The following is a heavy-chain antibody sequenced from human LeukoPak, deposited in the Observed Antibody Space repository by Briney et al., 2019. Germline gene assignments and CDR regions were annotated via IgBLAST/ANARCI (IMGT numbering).Heavy chain of an antibody. CDR3: ARGIAAASERAFDV. V-gene: IGHV4-59*01. J-gene: IGHJ3*01. D-gene: IGHD6-13*01. CDR1: GGSISSYY. Sequence: PSETLSLTCTVSGGSISSYYWSWIRQPPGKGLEWIGYIYYSGSTNYNPSLKSRVTISVDTSKNQFSLKLSSVTAADTAVYYCARGIAAASERAFDVWGQGTVVTVSS. CDR2: IYYSGST.